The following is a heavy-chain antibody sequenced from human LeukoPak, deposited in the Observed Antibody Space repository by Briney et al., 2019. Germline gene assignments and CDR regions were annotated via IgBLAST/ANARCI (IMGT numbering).Heavy chain of an antibody. D-gene: IGHD6-13*01. J-gene: IGHJ6*03. CDR1: GGSISSSSYY. CDR3: ARDAGYSSSWGGYYYYMDV. Sequence: SETLPLTCTVSGGSISSSSYYWGWIRQPPGKGLEWIGSIYYSGSTYYNPSLKSRVTISVDTSKNQFSLKLSSVTAADTAVYYCARDAGYSSSWGGYYYYMDVWGKGTTVTVSS. CDR2: IYYSGST. V-gene: IGHV4-39*07.